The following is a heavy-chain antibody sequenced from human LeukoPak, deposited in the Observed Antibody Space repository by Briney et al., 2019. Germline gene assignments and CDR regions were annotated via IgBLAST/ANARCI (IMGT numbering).Heavy chain of an antibody. V-gene: IGHV4-30-4*07. J-gene: IGHJ4*02. CDR3: ARDRAVAGTSPTGYFDY. CDR1: GGSISSGGYS. Sequence: PSETLSLTCAVSGGSISSGGYSWSWIRQPPGKGLEWIGYIYYSGSTYYNPSLKSRVTISVDTSKNQFSLKLSSVTAADTAVYYCARDRAVAGTSPTGYFDYWGQGTLVTVSS. D-gene: IGHD6-19*01. CDR2: IYYSGST.